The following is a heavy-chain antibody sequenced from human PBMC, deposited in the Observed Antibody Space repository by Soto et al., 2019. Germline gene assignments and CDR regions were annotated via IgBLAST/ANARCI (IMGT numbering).Heavy chain of an antibody. J-gene: IGHJ5*02. Sequence: SETLSLTCTVSGGSISSYYWSWIRQPPGKGLEWIGYIYYSGSTNYNPSLKSRVTISVDTSKNQFSLKLSSVTAADTAVYYCARGFTMIVVVPFDPWGQGTLVTVS. CDR3: ARGFTMIVVVPFDP. CDR1: GGSISSYY. D-gene: IGHD3-22*01. V-gene: IGHV4-59*01. CDR2: IYYSGST.